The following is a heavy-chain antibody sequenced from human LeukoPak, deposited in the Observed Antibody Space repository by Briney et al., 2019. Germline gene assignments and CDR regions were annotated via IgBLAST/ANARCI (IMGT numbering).Heavy chain of an antibody. CDR3: ARTDGFDI. J-gene: IGHJ3*02. Sequence: QPGGSLRLSCAASGFIFNNYYMNWVRQAPGKGLEWVSYISSASGIIYYEDSVKGRFTISRDNAKNALYLQMNSLRADDTAVYYCARTDGFDIWGQGTMVTVSS. CDR1: GFIFNNYY. V-gene: IGHV3-48*01. CDR2: ISSASGII.